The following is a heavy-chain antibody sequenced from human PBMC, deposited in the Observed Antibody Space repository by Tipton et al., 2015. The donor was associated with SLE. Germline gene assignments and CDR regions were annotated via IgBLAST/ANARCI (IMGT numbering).Heavy chain of an antibody. J-gene: IGHJ6*03. V-gene: IGHV4-61*02. CDR2: IDFRGNT. CDR3: ARDEVVMPAAYYSYYCMHV. Sequence: LRLSCTVSGGSISRFRSYWNWIRQPAGKGLEWIRRIDFRGNTNYNPSLKSRVAISLDTSKNQFSLRLDSVTAGDTALYVCARDEVVMPAAYYSYYCMHVWGKGTTGTVSS. CDR1: GGSISRFRSY. D-gene: IGHD2-2*01.